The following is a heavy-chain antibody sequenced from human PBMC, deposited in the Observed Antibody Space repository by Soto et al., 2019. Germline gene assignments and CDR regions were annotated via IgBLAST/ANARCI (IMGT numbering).Heavy chain of an antibody. CDR2: IYSGGST. V-gene: IGHV3-53*01. CDR3: ARDPPGGGDGQNQFDY. D-gene: IGHD3-10*01. CDR1: GFTVSSNY. Sequence: GGSLRLSCAASGFTVSSNYMSWVRQAPGKGLEWVSVIYSGGSTYYADSVKGRFTISRDNSKNTLYLQMNSLRAEDTAVYYCARDPPGGGDGQNQFDYWGQGTLVTVSS. J-gene: IGHJ4*02.